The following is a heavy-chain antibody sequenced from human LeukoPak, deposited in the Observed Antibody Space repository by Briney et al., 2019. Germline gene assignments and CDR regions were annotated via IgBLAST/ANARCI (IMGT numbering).Heavy chain of an antibody. D-gene: IGHD3-3*01. J-gene: IGHJ6*03. CDR2: IYYSGST. V-gene: IGHV4-59*02. Sequence: SETLSLTCTVSGGSVSSYYWSWIRQPPGKGLEWIGYIYYSGSTNYNPSLKSRVTISVDTSKNQFSLKLSSVTAADTAVYYCARTYDFWSGYNPYYYYYMDVWGKGTTVTVSS. CDR1: GGSVSSYY. CDR3: ARTYDFWSGYNPYYYYYMDV.